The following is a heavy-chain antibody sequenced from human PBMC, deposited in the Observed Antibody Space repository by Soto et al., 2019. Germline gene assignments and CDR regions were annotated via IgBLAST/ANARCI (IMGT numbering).Heavy chain of an antibody. Sequence: EVQRVESGGGSVQPGGSLRLSCVASGFTFSNYWMNWVRQAPGKGLEWVANIREDGGESHYVDSVEGRFTISRDNARMSLYLQMNILRAEDTAVYYCAREADNYYYHLGLDVWGHGTTVTVSS. V-gene: IGHV3-7*04. CDR2: IREDGGES. CDR1: GFTFSNYW. D-gene: IGHD1-20*01. CDR3: AREADNYYYHLGLDV. J-gene: IGHJ6*02.